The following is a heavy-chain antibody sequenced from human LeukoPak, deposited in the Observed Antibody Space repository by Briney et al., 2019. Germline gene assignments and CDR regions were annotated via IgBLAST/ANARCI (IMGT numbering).Heavy chain of an antibody. D-gene: IGHD3-22*01. J-gene: IGHJ4*02. Sequence: KPSETLSLTCTVSGASISSSTYYWAWIRQPPGKGLEWTGTIHYSGSTYYSPSLKSRVTISVDTSKNQFSLNLSSVTAADTAVYYCARLGGYYDPPDYWGQGTLVTVSS. CDR2: IHYSGST. CDR1: GASISSSTYY. V-gene: IGHV4-39*01. CDR3: ARLGGYYDPPDY.